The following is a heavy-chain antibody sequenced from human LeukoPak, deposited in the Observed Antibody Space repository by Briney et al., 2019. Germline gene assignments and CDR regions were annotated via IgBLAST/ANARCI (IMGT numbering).Heavy chain of an antibody. Sequence: GESLKVSCKGSGYSFSSYWIGWVRQMPGKGLEWMGIIYPGDSDTRYSPAFQGQVTISADKSISTAYLQWSSLKASDTAMYYCAIKWDLYWFDPWGQGTLVTVSP. J-gene: IGHJ5*02. V-gene: IGHV5-51*01. CDR3: AIKWDLYWFDP. D-gene: IGHD1-26*01. CDR1: GYSFSSYW. CDR2: IYPGDSDT.